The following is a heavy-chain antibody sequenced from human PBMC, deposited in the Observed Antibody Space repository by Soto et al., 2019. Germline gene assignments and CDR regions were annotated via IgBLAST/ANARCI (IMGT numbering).Heavy chain of an antibody. Sequence: GGSLRLSCAASGFTFSNFGMHWVRQAPGKGLEWVASVSFDGTKKHSADSVKGRFTISRDSSKNTLYLQMSSLRTGDTAVYYCAKHYLGNSNAFDTWGRGTMVTVSS. D-gene: IGHD3-3*02. V-gene: IGHV3-30*02. CDR2: VSFDGTKK. CDR3: AKHYLGNSNAFDT. CDR1: GFTFSNFG. J-gene: IGHJ3*02.